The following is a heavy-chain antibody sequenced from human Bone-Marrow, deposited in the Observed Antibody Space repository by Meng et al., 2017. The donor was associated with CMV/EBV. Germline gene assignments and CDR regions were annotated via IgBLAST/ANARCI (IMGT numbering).Heavy chain of an antibody. CDR3: ARTSSGGSY. V-gene: IGHV3-30-3*01. CDR1: GFTFSSYA. CDR2: ISYDGSNK. D-gene: IGHD2-15*01. Sequence: GESLKISCAASGFTFSSYAMHWVRQAPGKGLEWVAVISYDGSNKYYADSVKGRFIISRDNSKNTLYLQMNSLRAEDTAVYYCARTSSGGSYWGQGTLVTVSS. J-gene: IGHJ4*02.